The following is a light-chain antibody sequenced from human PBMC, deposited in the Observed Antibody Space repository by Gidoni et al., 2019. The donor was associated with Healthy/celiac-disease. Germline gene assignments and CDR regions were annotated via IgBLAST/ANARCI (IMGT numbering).Light chain of an antibody. CDR3: QQYKNWPPMYT. J-gene: IGKJ2*01. Sequence: EIVMTQSPATLSVSPGERATPPCRASQSVSSNLAWYQQKPDQAPRLLIYGASRRATGIPARFSGSGSGTGFALTISSLRSEDFAVYYCQQYKNWPPMYTFGQGTKLEIK. CDR2: GAS. CDR1: QSVSSN. V-gene: IGKV3-15*01.